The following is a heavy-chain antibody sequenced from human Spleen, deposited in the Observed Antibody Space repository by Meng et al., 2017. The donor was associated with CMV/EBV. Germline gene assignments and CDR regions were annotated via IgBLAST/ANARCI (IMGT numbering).Heavy chain of an antibody. CDR3: ARDRVSGYQNPDYFDY. V-gene: IGHV1-2*02. CDR2: INPNSGGA. J-gene: IGHJ4*02. CDR1: GYTFTGYY. D-gene: IGHD3-3*01. Sequence: ASVKVSCKASGYTFTGYYIHWVRQAPGQGLEWVGWINPNSGGAISAQKFQGRVTMTRDTSISTAYMELSSLRSDDTAIYYCARDRVSGYQNPDYFDYWGQGTLVTV.